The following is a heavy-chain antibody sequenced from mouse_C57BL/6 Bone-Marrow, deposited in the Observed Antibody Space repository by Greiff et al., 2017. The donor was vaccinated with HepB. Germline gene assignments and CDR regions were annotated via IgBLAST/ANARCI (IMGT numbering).Heavy chain of an antibody. Sequence: VQVVESGAELARPGASVKMSCKAPGYTFTSYTMHWVKQRPGQGLEWIGYINPSSGYTKYNQKFKDKATLTADKSSSTAYMQLSSLTSEDSAVYYCARLRAYVAYWGQGTLVTVSA. D-gene: IGHD1-1*01. CDR3: ARLRAYVAY. J-gene: IGHJ3*01. V-gene: IGHV1-4*01. CDR2: INPSSGYT. CDR1: GYTFTSYT.